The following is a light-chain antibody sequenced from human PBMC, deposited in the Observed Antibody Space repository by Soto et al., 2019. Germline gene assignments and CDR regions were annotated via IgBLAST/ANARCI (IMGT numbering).Light chain of an antibody. CDR1: QGIRAD. V-gene: IGKV1-6*01. CDR3: LQDYDYPRT. CDR2: GTS. J-gene: IGKJ1*01. Sequence: AIQMTQSPSSLSASVGDRVTITCRASQGIRADLGWYQQKPGEAPKLLIYGTSTLHTGVPSRFSGSGSGADFTLTISSLQPEDFATYYCLQDYDYPRTFGQGTKVELK.